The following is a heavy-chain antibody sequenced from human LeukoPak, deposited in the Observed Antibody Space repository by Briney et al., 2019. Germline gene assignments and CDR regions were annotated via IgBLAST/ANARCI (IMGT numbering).Heavy chain of an antibody. J-gene: IGHJ4*02. Sequence: SETLSLTCTVSGGSVSSGSYYWNWIRQPPGKGLEWIGEINHSGSTNYNPSLKSRVTISLDTSKNQFSLKLSSVIAADTAVYYCARGYYYDSSGYYGDYWGQGTLVTVSS. CDR3: ARGYYYDSSGYYGDY. CDR1: GGSVSSGSYY. CDR2: INHSGST. V-gene: IGHV4-39*07. D-gene: IGHD3-22*01.